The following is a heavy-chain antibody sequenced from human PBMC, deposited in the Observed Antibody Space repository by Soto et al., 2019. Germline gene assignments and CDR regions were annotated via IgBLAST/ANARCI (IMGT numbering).Heavy chain of an antibody. Sequence: GGSLRLSCAASGFTFSSYGMHWVRQAPGKGLEWVAVIWSDGSNKYYADSVKGRFTISRDDSKNTLYLQMNSLRAEDSAVYYCARASSERYSSGWQPYYYYAMDVWGQGTTVTVSS. D-gene: IGHD6-19*01. J-gene: IGHJ6*02. CDR2: IWSDGSNK. V-gene: IGHV3-33*01. CDR1: GFTFSSYG. CDR3: ARASSERYSSGWQPYYYYAMDV.